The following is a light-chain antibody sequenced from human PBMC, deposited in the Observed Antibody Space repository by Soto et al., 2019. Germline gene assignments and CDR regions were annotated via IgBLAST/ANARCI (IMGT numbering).Light chain of an antibody. Sequence: DIPMNQSPSTLSASVGDRVTITCRARQGISGRLAWYQQKPGKAPNLLIYDVSNLESGVPSRFSGSGSGTEFTLTINRLQPDDFATYYCQQYNIYSTFGPGTKVEVK. J-gene: IGKJ1*01. V-gene: IGKV1-5*01. CDR1: QGISGR. CDR2: DVS. CDR3: QQYNIYST.